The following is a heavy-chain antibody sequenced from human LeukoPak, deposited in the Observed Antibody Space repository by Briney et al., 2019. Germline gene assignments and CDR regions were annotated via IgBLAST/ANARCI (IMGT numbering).Heavy chain of an antibody. CDR1: GGSISSGSYY. V-gene: IGHV4-61*02. Sequence: SETLSLTCTVSGGSISSGSYYWSWIRQPAGKGLEWIGRIYTSGSTNYNPSLKSRVTMSVDTSKNQFSLKLSSVTAADTAVYYCARDGFDYYGSGSTFDIWGQGTMVTVSS. J-gene: IGHJ3*02. CDR2: IYTSGST. CDR3: ARDGFDYYGSGSTFDI. D-gene: IGHD3-10*01.